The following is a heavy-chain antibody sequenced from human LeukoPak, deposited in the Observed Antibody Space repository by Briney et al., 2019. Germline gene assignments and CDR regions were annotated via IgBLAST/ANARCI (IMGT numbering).Heavy chain of an antibody. Sequence: GASVKVSCKASGYTFTGCYMHWVRQAPGQGLEWMGWINPNSGGTNYAQKFQGWVTMTRDTSISTAYMELSRLRSDDTAVYYCARANSGSYYGYWGQGTLVTVSS. CDR3: ARANSGSYYGY. CDR1: GYTFTGCY. V-gene: IGHV1-2*04. D-gene: IGHD1-26*01. CDR2: INPNSGGT. J-gene: IGHJ4*02.